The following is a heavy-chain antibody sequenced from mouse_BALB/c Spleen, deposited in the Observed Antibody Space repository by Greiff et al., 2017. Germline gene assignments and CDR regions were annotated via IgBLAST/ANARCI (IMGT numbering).Heavy chain of an antibody. J-gene: IGHJ3*01. Sequence: VQLVESGPGLVAPSQSLSITCTVSGFSLTSYGVHWVRQPPGKGLEWLGVIWAGGSTNYNSALMSRLSISKDNSKSQVFLKMNSLQTDDTAMYYCAREHYRYDWFAYWGQGTLVTVSA. D-gene: IGHD2-14*01. CDR2: IWAGGST. CDR1: GFSLTSYG. V-gene: IGHV2-9*02. CDR3: AREHYRYDWFAY.